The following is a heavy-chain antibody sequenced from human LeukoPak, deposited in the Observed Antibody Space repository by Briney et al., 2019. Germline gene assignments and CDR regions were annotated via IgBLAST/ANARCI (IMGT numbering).Heavy chain of an antibody. V-gene: IGHV3-30-3*01. Sequence: PGGSLRPSCAASGFTFSSYAMHWVRQAPGKGLEWVAVISYDGSNKYYADSVKGRFTISRDNSKNTLYLQMNSLRAEDTAVYYCARGRGSSWYGGNWFDPWGQGTLVTVSS. CDR1: GFTFSSYA. CDR3: ARGRGSSWYGGNWFDP. CDR2: ISYDGSNK. J-gene: IGHJ5*02. D-gene: IGHD6-13*01.